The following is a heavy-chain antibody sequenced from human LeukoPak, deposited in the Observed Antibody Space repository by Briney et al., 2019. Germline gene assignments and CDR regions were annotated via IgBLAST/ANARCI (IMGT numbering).Heavy chain of an antibody. Sequence: SETLSLTCAVSGGSISSGGYSWSWIRQPPGKGLEWIGYIYHSGSTYYNPSLKSRVTISVDRSKNQFSLKLSSVTAADTAVYYRARAPEGTTVTPLFDYWGQGTLVTVSS. CDR1: GGSISSGGYS. J-gene: IGHJ4*02. CDR3: ARAPEGTTVTPLFDY. V-gene: IGHV4-30-2*01. D-gene: IGHD4-17*01. CDR2: IYHSGST.